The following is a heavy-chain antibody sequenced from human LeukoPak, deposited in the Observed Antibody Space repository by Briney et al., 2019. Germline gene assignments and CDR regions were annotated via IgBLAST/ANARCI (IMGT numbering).Heavy chain of an antibody. Sequence: GSLRLSCAASGFTFSDAWMSWVRQPPEKGLEWVGRIKSKTDAGTTDYAAPVKGRFAISRDDSKNTLSLEMNSLKTEDTAVYYCTTGPKSSGRGFDYWGQGALVTVSS. V-gene: IGHV3-15*01. D-gene: IGHD6-19*01. CDR3: TTGPKSSGRGFDY. J-gene: IGHJ4*02. CDR1: GFTFSDAW. CDR2: IKSKTDAGTT.